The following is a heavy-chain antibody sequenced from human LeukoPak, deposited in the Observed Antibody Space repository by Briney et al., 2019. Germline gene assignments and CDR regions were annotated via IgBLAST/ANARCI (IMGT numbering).Heavy chain of an antibody. CDR3: ARQRDALYYFDS. J-gene: IGHJ4*02. CDR1: GGSISSSSYY. Sequence: SETLSLTCTVSGGSISSSSYYWGWIRQPPGKGLEWIGYIYYSGSTNYNPSLKSRLTISVDTSKNQFSLKLSSVTAADTAVYYCARQRDALYYFDSWGQGTLVTVSS. CDR2: IYYSGST. D-gene: IGHD5-24*01. V-gene: IGHV4-61*05.